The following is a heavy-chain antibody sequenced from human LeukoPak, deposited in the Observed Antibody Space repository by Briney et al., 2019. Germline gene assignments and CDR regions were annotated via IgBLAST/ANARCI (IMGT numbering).Heavy chain of an antibody. J-gene: IGHJ3*02. CDR2: IYPGDSDT. V-gene: IGHV5-51*01. CDR1: GYSFTTYW. CDR3: ARNLVYGSDARRRAFDI. D-gene: IGHD3-10*01. Sequence: GASLKISCKGSGYSFTTYWIGWVRQMPGKGLEWMGDIYPGDSDTKYSPSFQGQVTISADKSISTAYLQWSRLKASDTAMYYCARNLVYGSDARRRAFDIWGQGTMVIVSS.